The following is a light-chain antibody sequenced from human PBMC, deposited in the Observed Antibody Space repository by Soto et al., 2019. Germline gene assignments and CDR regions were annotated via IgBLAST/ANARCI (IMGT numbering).Light chain of an antibody. Sequence: EIVLQKSPATLSLSLGERATLSCRASQSIGSYLTWYQHKLGQPPRLLIYDASNRATGIPVRFSGSGSGTEFTLTISSLQSEDLAVYYCQQYNNWPPKTVGQGTKVAIK. V-gene: IGKV3-11*01. CDR2: DAS. CDR1: QSIGSY. J-gene: IGKJ1*01. CDR3: QQYNNWPPKT.